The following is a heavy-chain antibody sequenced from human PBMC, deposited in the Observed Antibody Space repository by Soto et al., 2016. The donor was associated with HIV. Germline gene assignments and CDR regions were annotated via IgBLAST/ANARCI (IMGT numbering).Heavy chain of an antibody. CDR1: GYPFNTYG. CDR2: ISIYTGNR. D-gene: IGHD5-18*01. J-gene: IGHJ4*02. CDR3: ARGREDTAILDY. Sequence: QVHLVQSGAEVKKPGASVKVSCKTSGYPFNTYGINWVRQAPGQGLEWVGWISIYTGNRDCAPKLQDRVTMTTDTSTTTAYMELRSLRPDDTAVYFCARGREDTAILDYWGQGNPGHRLL. V-gene: IGHV1-18*01.